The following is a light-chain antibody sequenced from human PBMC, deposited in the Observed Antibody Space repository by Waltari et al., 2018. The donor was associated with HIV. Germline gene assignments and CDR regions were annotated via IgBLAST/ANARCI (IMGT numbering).Light chain of an antibody. J-gene: IGLJ2*01. CDR1: TGPVTSGHH. CDR2: VTF. CDR3: LLSFAGARPVV. V-gene: IGLV7-46*01. Sequence: QAVVTQEPSLTVSPGGTVTLTCGSSTGPVTSGHHPYWFQQKSGQAPRTLIYVTFNKLSWAPARFSGSLLGGKAALTLSGAQPEDEAEYFCLLSFAGARPVVFGGGTNLTVL.